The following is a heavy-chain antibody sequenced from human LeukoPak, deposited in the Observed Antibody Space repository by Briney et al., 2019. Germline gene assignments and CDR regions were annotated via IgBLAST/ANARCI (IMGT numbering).Heavy chain of an antibody. Sequence: SETLSLTCTVSGGSISSYYWSWIRQPPGKGLEWIGYIYYSGSTNYNPSLKSRVTISVDTSKNQFSLKLSSVTAADTAVYYCARDAPISPVNTIRAFDIWGQGTMVTVSS. CDR1: GGSISSYY. J-gene: IGHJ3*02. V-gene: IGHV4-59*01. CDR2: IYYSGST. CDR3: ARDAPISPVNTIRAFDI. D-gene: IGHD2-2*02.